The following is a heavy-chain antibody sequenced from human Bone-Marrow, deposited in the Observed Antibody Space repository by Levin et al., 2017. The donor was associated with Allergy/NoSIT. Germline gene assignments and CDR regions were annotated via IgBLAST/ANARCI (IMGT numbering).Heavy chain of an antibody. CDR3: ARMEDGKDYFDY. CDR1: GFSLTTIDMS. V-gene: IGHV2-70*17. D-gene: IGHD1-14*01. J-gene: IGHJ4*02. Sequence: SGPTLVKPTQTLTLTCTFSGFSLTTIDMSVSWIRQPPAKALEWLARIDWDDDKFYSSSLKTRLTISTDTSKTQVVLTMTNMDTVDTATYYCARMEDGKDYFDYWGRGTLVTVSS. CDR2: IDWDDDK.